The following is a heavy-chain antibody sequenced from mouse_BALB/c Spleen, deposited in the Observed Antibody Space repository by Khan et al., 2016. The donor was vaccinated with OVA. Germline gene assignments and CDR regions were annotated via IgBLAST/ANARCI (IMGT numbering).Heavy chain of an antibody. V-gene: IGHV5-6*01. J-gene: IGHJ3*01. CDR2: ISSGGDYT. CDR1: GFTFSSYS. D-gene: IGHD4-1*01. CDR3: ASHLTGSFAY. Sequence: EVHLVESGGDLVKPGGSLKLSCAASGFTFSSYSMSWVRQTPDKRLEWVATISSGGDYTYYPDNVKGRFTISRDNARNTLYLQMSSLKSEDTAMYYCASHLTGSFAYGGQGTLVTVSA.